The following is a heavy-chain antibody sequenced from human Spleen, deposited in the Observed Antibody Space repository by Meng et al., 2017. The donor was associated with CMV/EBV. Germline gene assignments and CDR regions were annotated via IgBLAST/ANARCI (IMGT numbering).Heavy chain of an antibody. V-gene: IGHV1-18*01. Sequence: ASVKVSCKVSGHTVTELSMHWVRQAPGQGLEWMGWISTYNGNTNYAQRLQGRVTMTTDTSTSTAYMELRSLRSDDTAVYYCGRDCSSNSCWFDPWGQGTLVTVSS. CDR1: GHTVTELS. D-gene: IGHD2-2*01. CDR3: GRDCSSNSCWFDP. CDR2: ISTYNGNT. J-gene: IGHJ5*02.